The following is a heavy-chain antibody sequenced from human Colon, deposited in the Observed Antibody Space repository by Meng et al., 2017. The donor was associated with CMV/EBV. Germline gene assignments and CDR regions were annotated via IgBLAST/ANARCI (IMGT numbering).Heavy chain of an antibody. Sequence: SETLSLTCTVSGGTITNYHWAWFRQSPGKGLEWIGYVFHSGSTKYSPSLKSRVTISVDTSKKQFSLNLSSVTPADTAVYYCARRSVTGPPGSFFDPWGQGTLVTVSS. CDR1: GGTITNYH. D-gene: IGHD3-10*01. CDR3: ARRSVTGPPGSFFDP. J-gene: IGHJ5*02. V-gene: IGHV4-59*01. CDR2: VFHSGST.